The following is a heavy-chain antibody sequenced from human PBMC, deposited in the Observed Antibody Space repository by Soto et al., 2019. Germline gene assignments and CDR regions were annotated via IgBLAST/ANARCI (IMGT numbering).Heavy chain of an antibody. CDR3: ARVPPSYYDSSGYYPYYFDY. D-gene: IGHD3-22*01. J-gene: IGHJ4*02. CDR1: GFTFSDYY. Sequence: QVQLVESGGGLDKRGGSLRLSCAASGFTFSDYYMSWIRQAPGKGLEWVSYISSSGSTIYYADSVKGRFTISRDNAKNSLYLQMNSLRAEDTAVYYCARVPPSYYDSSGYYPYYFDYWGQGTLVTVSS. CDR2: ISSSGSTI. V-gene: IGHV3-11*01.